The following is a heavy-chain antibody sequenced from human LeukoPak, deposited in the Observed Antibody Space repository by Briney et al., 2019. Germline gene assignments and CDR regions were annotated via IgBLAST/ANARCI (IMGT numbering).Heavy chain of an antibody. CDR3: ARAGYYDSSGYYSLDAFDI. V-gene: IGHV4-59*01. J-gene: IGHJ3*02. D-gene: IGHD3-22*01. Sequence: SETLSLTCTVSGGSISSYYWSWIRQPPGKGLEWIGYIYYSGSTNYNPSLKSQVTISVDTSKNQFSLKLSSVTAADTAVYYCARAGYYDSSGYYSLDAFDIWGQGTMVTVSS. CDR1: GGSISSYY. CDR2: IYYSGST.